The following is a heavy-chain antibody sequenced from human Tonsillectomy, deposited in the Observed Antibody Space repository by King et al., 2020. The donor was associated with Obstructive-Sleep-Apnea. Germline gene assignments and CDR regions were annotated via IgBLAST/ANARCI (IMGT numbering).Heavy chain of an antibody. CDR1: GGSFSGYY. V-gene: IGHV4-34*01. Sequence: VQLQQWGAGLLKPSETLSLTCAVYGGSFSGYYWSWIRQPPGKGLEWIGEINHSGRTNYNPSLKSLVTISVDTPKNQFSLKLSSVTAADTAVYYCARGGWLRFFDYWGQGTLVTVSS. CDR2: INHSGRT. CDR3: ARGGWLRFFDY. J-gene: IGHJ4*02. D-gene: IGHD5-12*01.